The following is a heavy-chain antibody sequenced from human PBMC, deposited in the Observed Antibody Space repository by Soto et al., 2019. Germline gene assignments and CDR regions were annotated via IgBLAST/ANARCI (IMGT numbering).Heavy chain of an antibody. CDR3: ARDLPRGSSWYYYYYMDV. V-gene: IGHV4-4*02. Sequence: KPSETLSLTCAVSGGSISSSNWWSWVRQPPGKGLEWIGEIYHSGSTNYNPSLKSRVTISVDKSKNQFSLKLSSVTAADTAVYYCARDLPRGSSWYYYYYMDVWGKATTVTVSS. CDR2: IYHSGST. CDR1: GGSISSSNW. D-gene: IGHD6-13*01. J-gene: IGHJ6*03.